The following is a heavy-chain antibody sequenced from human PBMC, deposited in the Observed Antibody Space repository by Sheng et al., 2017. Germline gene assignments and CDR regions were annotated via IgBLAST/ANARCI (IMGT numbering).Heavy chain of an antibody. V-gene: IGHV3-21*01. D-gene: IGHD3-22*01. Sequence: EVQLVESGGGLVKPGGSLRLSCAASGFTFSSYSMNWVRQAPGKGLEWVSSISSSSSYIYYADSVKGRFTISRDNAKNSLYLQMNSLRAEDTAVYYCARDLDSSGYYYYYYYMDVWGKGTTVTVSS. J-gene: IGHJ6*03. CDR3: ARDLDSSGYYYYYYYMDV. CDR1: GFTFSSYS. CDR2: ISSSSSYI.